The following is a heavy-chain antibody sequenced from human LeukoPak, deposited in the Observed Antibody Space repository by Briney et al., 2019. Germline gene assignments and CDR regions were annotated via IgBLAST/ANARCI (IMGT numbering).Heavy chain of an antibody. CDR1: GYTFTGYY. J-gene: IGHJ4*02. Sequence: ASVKVSCKASGYTFTGYYMHWVRQAPGQGLEWMGWINPNSGGTNYAQKFQGRVTMTRDTSISTAYMELSRLRSDDTAVYYCARGVPVAGTIGFDCWGQGTLVTVSS. D-gene: IGHD6-19*01. V-gene: IGHV1-2*02. CDR3: ARGVPVAGTIGFDC. CDR2: INPNSGGT.